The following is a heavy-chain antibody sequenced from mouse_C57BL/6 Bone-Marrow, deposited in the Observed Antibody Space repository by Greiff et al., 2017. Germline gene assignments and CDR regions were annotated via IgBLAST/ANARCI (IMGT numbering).Heavy chain of an antibody. J-gene: IGHJ2*01. V-gene: IGHV5-4*03. Sequence: EVKLVESGGGLVKPGGSLKLSCAASGFTFSSYAMSWVRQTPEKRLEWVATISDGGSYTYYPDNVKGRFTISRDNAKNNLYLQMSHLKSEDTAMYYCARGTIVPYYFDYWGQGTTLTVSS. CDR1: GFTFSSYA. CDR2: ISDGGSYT. D-gene: IGHD2-12*01. CDR3: ARGTIVPYYFDY.